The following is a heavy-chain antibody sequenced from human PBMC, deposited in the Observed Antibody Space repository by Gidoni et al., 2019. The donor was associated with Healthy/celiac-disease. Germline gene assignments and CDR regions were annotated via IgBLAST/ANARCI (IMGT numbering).Heavy chain of an antibody. CDR3: ARVRGVSEYYFDY. J-gene: IGHJ4*02. CDR2: ISSSSSYI. D-gene: IGHD3-10*01. Sequence: EVQLVESGGGRVKPGGSLSLSCAASGSTFSSYSMNWVRQAPGKGLEWVSSISSSSSYIYYADSVKGRFTISRDNAKNSLYLQMDSLRAEDTAVYYCARVRGVSEYYFDYWGQGALVTVSS. V-gene: IGHV3-21*01. CDR1: GSTFSSYS.